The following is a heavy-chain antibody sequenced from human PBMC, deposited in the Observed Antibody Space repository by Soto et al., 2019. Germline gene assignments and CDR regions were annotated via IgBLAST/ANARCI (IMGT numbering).Heavy chain of an antibody. J-gene: IGHJ4*02. D-gene: IGHD5-18*01. CDR2: ISSSSSNI. CDR1: GFTFSSYS. V-gene: IGHV3-21*04. Sequence: GGSLRLSCAASGFTFSSYSMNWVRQAPGKGLEWVSAISSSSSNIYYADSVKGRFTISRDNSKNTLYLQMNSLRAEDTAVYYCAKGSYGPYFDYWGQGTLVTVS. CDR3: AKGSYGPYFDY.